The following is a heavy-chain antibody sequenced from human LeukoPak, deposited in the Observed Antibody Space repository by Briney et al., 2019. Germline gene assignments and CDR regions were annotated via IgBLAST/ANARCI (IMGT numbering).Heavy chain of an antibody. J-gene: IGHJ4*02. V-gene: IGHV3-23*01. Sequence: GGSLRLSCVASGFSFSGYAMSWVRQAPGKGLEWVSAIGSGGSDTHYADSVKGRFTISRDNSKTTLYLQMNSLRAKDTALYYCAKYFSTSASRNFDSWGQGILVSVSS. D-gene: IGHD2-15*01. CDR3: AKYFSTSASRNFDS. CDR1: GFSFSGYA. CDR2: IGSGGSDT.